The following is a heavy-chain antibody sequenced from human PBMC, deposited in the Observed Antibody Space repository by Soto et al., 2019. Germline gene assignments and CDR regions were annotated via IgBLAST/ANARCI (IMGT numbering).Heavy chain of an antibody. J-gene: IGHJ4*02. D-gene: IGHD1-20*01. CDR1: GYTFTSYA. V-gene: IGHV1-3*05. CDR3: ARGITLPTPLDY. Sequence: QVQVVQSGAEEKKPGASVKVSCKASGYTFTSYAIHWVRQAPGQRLEWMGWINAGNGNTKYSQKFQGRVTITRDTSASTAYMELSSPRSEDTAVYYCARGITLPTPLDYWGQGTLVTVSS. CDR2: INAGNGNT.